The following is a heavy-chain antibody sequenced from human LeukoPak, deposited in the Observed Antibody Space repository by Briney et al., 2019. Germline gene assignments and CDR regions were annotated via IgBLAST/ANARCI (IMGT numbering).Heavy chain of an antibody. CDR1: GGSISSGSYY. D-gene: IGHD3-10*01. CDR2: IYTSGST. CDR3: ARAILIYYGSGSYPINNWFDP. J-gene: IGHJ5*02. V-gene: IGHV4-61*02. Sequence: SETLSLTCTVSGGSISSGSYYCSWLRQPVGKGLEWIGRIYTSGSTNYNPSLKSRVTISVYTTNNQFSLKLSSVTAADTAVYYCARAILIYYGSGSYPINNWFDPWGQGTLVTVSS.